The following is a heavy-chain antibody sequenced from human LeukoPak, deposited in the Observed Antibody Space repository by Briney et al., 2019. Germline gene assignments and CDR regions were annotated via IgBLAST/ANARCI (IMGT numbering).Heavy chain of an antibody. J-gene: IGHJ4*02. CDR1: GFTFTNYW. D-gene: IGHD3-22*01. CDR3: AIDDYSGYADWAY. CDR2: INTDGSST. Sequence: GGSLRLSCAASGFTFTNYWMHWVRQAPGKGLVWVSRINTDGSSTNYADSVKGRFTVSRDNSKNMLYLQMNSLRGEDTAVYYCAIDDYSGYADWAYWGQGTLVTVSS. V-gene: IGHV3-74*01.